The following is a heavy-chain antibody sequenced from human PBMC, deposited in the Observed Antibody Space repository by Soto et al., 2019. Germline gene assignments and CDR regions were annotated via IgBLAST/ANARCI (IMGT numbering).Heavy chain of an antibody. V-gene: IGHV4-30-4*01. J-gene: IGHJ5*02. CDR1: GGSFSSGDYY. Sequence: SETLSLTCTVSGGSFSSGDYYWSWIRQPPGRGLEWIGYIYYSGSTYYNPSLKSRVTISVDTSRNQFSLELSSVTAADTAVYYCARGTAAARRGHWCDPWGQGTLVTVSS. CDR2: IYYSGST. CDR3: ARGTAAARRGHWCDP. D-gene: IGHD6-13*01.